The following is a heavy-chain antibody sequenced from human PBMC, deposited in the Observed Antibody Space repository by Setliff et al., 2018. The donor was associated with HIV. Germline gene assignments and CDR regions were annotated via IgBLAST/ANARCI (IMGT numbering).Heavy chain of an antibody. J-gene: IGHJ4*02. CDR3: ARHYDILTGYYFFDY. CDR2: INHSGST. D-gene: IGHD3-9*01. Sequence: SETLSLTCAVYGRSFSGYYWNWIRQSPGKGLEWIGEINHSGSTYYNPSLKSRVTISVDTSKNQFSLKLSSVTAADTAVYYCARHYDILTGYYFFDYWGQGTLVTVSS. CDR1: GRSFSGYY. V-gene: IGHV4-34*01.